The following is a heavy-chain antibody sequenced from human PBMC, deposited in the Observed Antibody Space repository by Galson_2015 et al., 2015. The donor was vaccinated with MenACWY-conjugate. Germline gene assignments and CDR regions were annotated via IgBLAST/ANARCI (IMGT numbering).Heavy chain of an antibody. J-gene: IGHJ5*02. D-gene: IGHD2-21*01. V-gene: IGHV4-39*07. Sequence: ETLSLTCTVSGGSISSTTYYLGWIRQPPGKGLEWIGSIYYSGSTYYNPSLKSRVTMSVDTSKNQFSLKLSSVTAADTAVYYCAGDRWGYWFDPWGQGTRVTVSS. CDR1: GGSISSTTYY. CDR3: AGDRWGYWFDP. CDR2: IYYSGST.